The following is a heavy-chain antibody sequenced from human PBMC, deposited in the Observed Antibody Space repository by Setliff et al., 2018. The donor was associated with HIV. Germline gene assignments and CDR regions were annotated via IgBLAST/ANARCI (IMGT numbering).Heavy chain of an antibody. J-gene: IGHJ4*02. V-gene: IGHV3-30*07. Sequence: GGSLRLSCAASEFTFSNYAMHWVRQAPGKGLESVSFISYDGGSKYYADSVKGRFTISRDNSKNTLYLQMNSLRVEDTAIYYCARAWAMQQLVPAYWGQGTLVTVSS. CDR2: ISYDGGSK. CDR1: EFTFSNYA. CDR3: ARAWAMQQLVPAY. D-gene: IGHD6-6*01.